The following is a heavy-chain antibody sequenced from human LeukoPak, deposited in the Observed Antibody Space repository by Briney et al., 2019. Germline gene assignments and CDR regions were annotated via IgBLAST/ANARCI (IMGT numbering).Heavy chain of an antibody. V-gene: IGHV1-46*01. CDR1: GYTFTSYY. CDR2: INPSGGRT. CDR3: ARGRPTTVTTFYYYMDV. D-gene: IGHD4-11*01. Sequence: ASVKVSCKASGYTFTSYYMHWVRQAPGQGLEWMGIINPSGGRTSYAQKFQGRVTMTRDTSTSTVYMELSSLRSEDTAVYYCARGRPTTVTTFYYYMDVWGKGTTVTVSS. J-gene: IGHJ6*03.